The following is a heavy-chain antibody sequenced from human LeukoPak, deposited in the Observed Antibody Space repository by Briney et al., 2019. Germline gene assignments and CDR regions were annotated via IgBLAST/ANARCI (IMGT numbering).Heavy chain of an antibody. CDR3: ARDSRGSSWFFDY. Sequence: GGSLRLSCAASGFTFSSYAMSWVRQAPGKGLEWVSVISGSGGSTYYADSVKGRFTISRDNSKNTLYLQMNSLRAEDTAVYYCARDSRGSSWFFDYWGQGALVTVSS. CDR2: ISGSGGST. CDR1: GFTFSSYA. V-gene: IGHV3-23*01. D-gene: IGHD6-13*01. J-gene: IGHJ4*02.